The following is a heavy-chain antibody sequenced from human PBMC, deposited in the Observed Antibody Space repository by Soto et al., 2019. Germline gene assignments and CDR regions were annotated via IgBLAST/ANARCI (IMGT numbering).Heavy chain of an antibody. J-gene: IGHJ3*01. CDR1: GDSVSSDITS. CDR2: TYYRSKWFH. D-gene: IGHD2-21*01. CDR3: ARVNAIDV. Sequence: QGQLQQSGPGLVKPSQTLSLTCAISGDSVSSDITSWNWIRQSPSRGLDWLGRTYYRSKWFHDYAASLKSRITINPDPSKNQFSLELNSMIPDDTAVYYCARVNAIDVWGKGTVVTVS. V-gene: IGHV6-1*01.